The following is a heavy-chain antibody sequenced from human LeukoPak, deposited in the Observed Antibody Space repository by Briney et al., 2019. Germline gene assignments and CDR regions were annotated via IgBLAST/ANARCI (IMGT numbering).Heavy chain of an antibody. D-gene: IGHD5-18*01. CDR1: GASISSYY. J-gene: IGHJ4*02. CDR2: VFNSGNT. CDR3: ARGAYSYRFDY. Sequence: SETLSLTCTVSGASISSYYWSWIRQPPGKGLEWIGDVFNSGNTNYNPSLKSRVTISVDTSKNQFSLKLTSVTAADTAVYYCARGAYSYRFDYWGPGTLVTVS. V-gene: IGHV4-59*08.